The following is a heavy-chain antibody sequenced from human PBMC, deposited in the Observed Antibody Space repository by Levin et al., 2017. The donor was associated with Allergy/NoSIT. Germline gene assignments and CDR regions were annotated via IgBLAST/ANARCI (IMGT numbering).Heavy chain of an antibody. CDR2: INHSGST. CDR3: ARKTAAGLDY. Sequence: PSETLSLTCAVYGGSFSGYYWSWIRQPPGKGLEWIGEINHSGSTYYNPSLKSRVTISVDTSKNQFSLKLSSVTAADTAVYYCARKTAAGLDYWGQGTLVTVSS. J-gene: IGHJ4*02. CDR1: GGSFSGYY. V-gene: IGHV4-34*01. D-gene: IGHD6-13*01.